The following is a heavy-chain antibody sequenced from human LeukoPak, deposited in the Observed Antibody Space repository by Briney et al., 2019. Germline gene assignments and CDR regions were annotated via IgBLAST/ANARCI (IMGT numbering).Heavy chain of an antibody. D-gene: IGHD6-19*01. J-gene: IGHJ4*02. CDR1: GGSFSGYY. Sequence: SETLSLTCAVYGGSFSGYYWSWIRQPPGKGLEWIGEINHSGSTNYNPSLKSRVTISVDTSKNQFSLKLSSVTAADTAVYYCARGRGHSGWFPRPLYWGQGTLVTVSS. CDR3: ARGRGHSGWFPRPLY. CDR2: INHSGST. V-gene: IGHV4-34*01.